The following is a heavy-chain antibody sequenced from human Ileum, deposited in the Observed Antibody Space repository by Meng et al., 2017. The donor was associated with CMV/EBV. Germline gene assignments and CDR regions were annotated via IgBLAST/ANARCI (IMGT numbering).Heavy chain of an antibody. J-gene: IGHJ5*02. CDR2: ISSSGEST. D-gene: IGHD3-3*01. V-gene: IGHV3-23*01. Sequence: GGSLRLSCAASGFTFSSHSMNWVRQAPGKGLEWVSLISSSGESTYYAASVRGRFTISRDNSRNTLHLQMNSLRAEDTAIYYCAKDQGYDLNWFDPWGQGTLVTVSS. CDR3: AKDQGYDLNWFDP. CDR1: GFTFSSHS.